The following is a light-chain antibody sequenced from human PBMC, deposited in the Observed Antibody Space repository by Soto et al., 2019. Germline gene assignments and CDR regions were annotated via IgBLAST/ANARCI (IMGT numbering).Light chain of an antibody. Sequence: DIQMTQSPSTLSGSVGDRVTITCRASQTISSWLAWYQQKPGKAPKLLIYKASTLKSGVPSRFSGTGSGTEFALTISVLQPAHFETYYCQPSTSYSDAFCHGTKLELK. CDR1: QTISSW. CDR3: QPSTSYSDA. J-gene: IGKJ1*01. CDR2: KAS. V-gene: IGKV1-5*03.